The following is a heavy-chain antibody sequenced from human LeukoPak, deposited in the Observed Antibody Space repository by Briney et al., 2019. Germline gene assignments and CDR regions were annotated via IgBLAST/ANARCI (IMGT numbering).Heavy chain of an antibody. V-gene: IGHV3-21*01. CDR3: ARGVAAAGTYYYYYGMDV. CDR1: GFTFSSYS. J-gene: IGHJ6*02. Sequence: GGSLRLSCAASGFTFSSYSMNWVRQAPGKGLEWVSSISSSSSYIYYADSVKGRFTISRDNAKNSLYLQMNSLRAEDTAVYYCARGVAAAGTYYYYYGMDVWGQGTRSPSP. D-gene: IGHD6-13*01. CDR2: ISSSSSYI.